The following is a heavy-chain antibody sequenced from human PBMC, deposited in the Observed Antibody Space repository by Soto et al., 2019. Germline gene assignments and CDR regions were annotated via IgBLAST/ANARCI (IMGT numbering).Heavy chain of an antibody. CDR1: GFTFSSYG. J-gene: IGHJ5*02. CDR3: ARDLNLGFKWFDP. CDR2: IWYDGSNK. Sequence: PGGSLRLSCAASGFTFSSYGMHWVRQAPGKRLEWVAVIWYDGSNKYYADSVKGRFTISRDNSKNTLYLQMNSLRAEDTAVYYCARDLNLGFKWFDPWGQGTLVTVSS. V-gene: IGHV3-33*01.